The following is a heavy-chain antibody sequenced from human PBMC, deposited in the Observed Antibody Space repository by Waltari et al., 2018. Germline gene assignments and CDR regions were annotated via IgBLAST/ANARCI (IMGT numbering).Heavy chain of an antibody. Sequence: QVQLQQWGAGLLKPSETLSLTCAVYGGSFSGYYWSWIRQPPGKGLEWIGEINHRGRTNCNPSLKSRGTIAVDTSKNQCSLKLSSVTAADTAVYYCARGGRRITIFGVVTAFGYYGMDVWGQGTTVTVSS. CDR1: GGSFSGYY. J-gene: IGHJ6*02. V-gene: IGHV4-34*01. CDR2: INHRGRT. D-gene: IGHD3-3*01. CDR3: ARGGRRITIFGVVTAFGYYGMDV.